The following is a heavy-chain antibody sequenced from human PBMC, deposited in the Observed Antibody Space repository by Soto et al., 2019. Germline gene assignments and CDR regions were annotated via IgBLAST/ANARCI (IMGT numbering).Heavy chain of an antibody. CDR3: ARDPGQGYYYYYGMDV. CDR1: GFTFSSYG. V-gene: IGHV3-33*01. CDR2: IWYDGSNK. J-gene: IGHJ6*02. Sequence: QVQLVESGGGVVQPGRSLRLSCAASGFTFSSYGMHWVRQAPGKGLEWVAVIWYDGSNKYYADSVKGRFTISRDNSKNTLYLQMNSLRAEDTAVYYCARDPGQGYYYYYGMDVWGQGTTVTVSS.